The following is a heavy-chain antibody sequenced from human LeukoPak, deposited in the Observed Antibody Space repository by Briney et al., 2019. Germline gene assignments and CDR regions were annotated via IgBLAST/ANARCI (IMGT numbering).Heavy chain of an antibody. D-gene: IGHD6-19*01. CDR1: GFTFDDYA. CDR3: AKTPYSSGRSPFDY. V-gene: IGHV3-9*01. Sequence: PGGSLRLSCAASGFTFDDYAMHWVRQAPGKGLEWVSGISWNSGSIGYADSVKGRFTISRDNAKTSLYLQMNSVRDEDTAFYYCAKTPYSSGRSPFDYWGQGTLVTVSS. CDR2: ISWNSGSI. J-gene: IGHJ4*02.